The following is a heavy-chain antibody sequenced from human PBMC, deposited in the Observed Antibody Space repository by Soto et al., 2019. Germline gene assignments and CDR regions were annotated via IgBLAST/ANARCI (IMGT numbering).Heavy chain of an antibody. CDR3: GRDSNSGYDWQGWYFDI. CDR2: NDSGGST. CDR1: GFXVSSNY. J-gene: IGHJ2*01. Sequence: PGGSLXLSGAASGFXVSSNYMSWVRQTQGKGKEWVAVNDSGGSTDYEESVKGRVTIDRDNSKNKLYRQNKRVRARDRDGDEGGRDSNSGYDWQGWYFDIWGRGTLVTXSS. D-gene: IGHD5-12*01. V-gene: IGHV3-66*01.